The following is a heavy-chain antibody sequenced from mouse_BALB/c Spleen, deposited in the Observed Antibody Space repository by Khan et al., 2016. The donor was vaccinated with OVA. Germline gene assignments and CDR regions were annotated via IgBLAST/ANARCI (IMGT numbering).Heavy chain of an antibody. Sequence: VQLQESGPGLVAPSQSLSITCTISGFSLTNYGVHWVRQPPGKGLEWLVVIWSDGSTTYNSALKSRMTITKDNSKSQAFLKMNSLQTDDTAMYFGARQPYYHYNIMDYWGQGTSVTVSS. V-gene: IGHV2-6-1*01. CDR2: IWSDGST. D-gene: IGHD2-10*01. J-gene: IGHJ4*01. CDR3: ARQPYYHYNIMDY. CDR1: GFSLTNYG.